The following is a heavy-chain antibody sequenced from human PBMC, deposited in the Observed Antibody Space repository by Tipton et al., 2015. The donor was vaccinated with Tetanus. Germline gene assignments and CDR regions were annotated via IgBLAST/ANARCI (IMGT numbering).Heavy chain of an antibody. J-gene: IGHJ2*01. CDR2: IYPGDSDT. CDR3: ARRLGPYTGDQIWHFDL. D-gene: IGHD7-27*01. CDR1: GYSFNIYW. Sequence: QLVQSGPEVKKPGESLKISCQGSGYSFNIYWIAWVRQMPGKGLEWMGIIYPGDSDTTYSPSFQGQVTISADRFINTAYLQWSSLKASDTATYYCARRLGPYTGDQIWHFDLWGRGTLVTVSS. V-gene: IGHV5-51*01.